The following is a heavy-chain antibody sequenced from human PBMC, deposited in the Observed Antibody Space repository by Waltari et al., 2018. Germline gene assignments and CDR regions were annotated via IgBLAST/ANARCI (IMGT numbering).Heavy chain of an antibody. CDR3: ATGAEQQLLRHRYGMVIATPYYYGMDV. Sequence: EVQLVQSGAEVKKPGATVKISCKVSGYTFTDYYMHWVQQAPGNGLEWMGLVDPEDGETIYAEKFQGRVTITADTSTDTAYMELSSLRSEDTAVYYCATGAEQQLLRHRYGMVIATPYYYGMDVWGQGTTVTVSS. V-gene: IGHV1-69-2*01. J-gene: IGHJ6*02. CDR1: GYTFTDYY. CDR2: VDPEDGET. D-gene: IGHD2-21*01.